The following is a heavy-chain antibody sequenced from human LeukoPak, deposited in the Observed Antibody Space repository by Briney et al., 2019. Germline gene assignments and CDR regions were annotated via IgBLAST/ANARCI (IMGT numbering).Heavy chain of an antibody. Sequence: SETLSLTCTVSGYSSSSGYYWGWIRPPPGKGLEWIGSIYHSGSTYYNPSLKSRVSISVDTSKNQFSLKLSSVTAADTAVYYCARGEYSYASYWGQGTLVTVSS. CDR1: GYSSSSGYY. V-gene: IGHV4-38-2*02. CDR2: IYHSGST. CDR3: ARGEYSYASY. D-gene: IGHD5-18*01. J-gene: IGHJ4*02.